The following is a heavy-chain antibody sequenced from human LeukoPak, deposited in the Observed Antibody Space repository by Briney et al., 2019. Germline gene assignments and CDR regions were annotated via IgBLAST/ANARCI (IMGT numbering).Heavy chain of an antibody. CDR2: ISAYNGNA. V-gene: IGHV1-18*01. Sequence: ASVKVSCKASGYTFTSYGISWVRQAPGQGLEWMGWISAYNGNANYAQKLQGRVTMTRNTSISTAYMELSSLRSEDTAVYYCARAPLAFDIWGQGTMVTVSS. CDR1: GYTFTSYG. CDR3: ARAPLAFDI. J-gene: IGHJ3*02.